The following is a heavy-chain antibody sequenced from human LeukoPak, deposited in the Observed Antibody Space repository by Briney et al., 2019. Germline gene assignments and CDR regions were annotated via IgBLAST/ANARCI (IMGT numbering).Heavy chain of an antibody. CDR1: GFTFEAYA. Sequence: GGSLRLSCAAAGFTFEAYAMHWVRQAPGKGLEWVSGMSWDSGTIGYADSVKGRFTISRDNAKNSLYLQMNSLRAEDTALYYCAKGSAGDFDYWGQGTLVTVSS. CDR2: MSWDSGTI. V-gene: IGHV3-9*01. J-gene: IGHJ4*02. CDR3: AKGSAGDFDY. D-gene: IGHD6-13*01.